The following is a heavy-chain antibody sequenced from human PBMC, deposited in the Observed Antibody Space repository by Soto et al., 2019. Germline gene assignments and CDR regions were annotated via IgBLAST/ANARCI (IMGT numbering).Heavy chain of an antibody. CDR2: INPSGGST. CDR1: VHTLPSPS. V-gene: IGHV1-46*03. D-gene: IGHD3-10*01. Sequence: KAPVHTLPSPSSHCVRQAPGQRLEWMGIINPSGGSTNYAQKFQGRVTMTRDTSTSTVYMELSSRSAEETAVYYCARNLVLLLSYHYY. J-gene: IGHJ6*01. CDR3: ARNLVLLLSYHYY.